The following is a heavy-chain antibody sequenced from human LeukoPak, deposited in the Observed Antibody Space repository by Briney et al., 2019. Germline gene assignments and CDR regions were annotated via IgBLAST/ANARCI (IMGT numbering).Heavy chain of an antibody. D-gene: IGHD1-26*01. CDR2: ISSSGSTI. CDR1: GFTFSSYE. CDR3: ARDEWGSYSVY. Sequence: GGSLRLSCAASGFTFSSYEMNWVRQAPGKGLEWVSYISSSGSTIYYADSVKGRFTISRDNAKNSLYLQMNSLRAEDTAVYYCARDEWGSYSVYWGQGTLVIVSS. J-gene: IGHJ4*02. V-gene: IGHV3-48*03.